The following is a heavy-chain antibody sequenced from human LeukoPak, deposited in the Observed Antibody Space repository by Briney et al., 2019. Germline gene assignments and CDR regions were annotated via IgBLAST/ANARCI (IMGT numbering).Heavy chain of an antibody. V-gene: IGHV4-39*07. J-gene: IGHJ5*02. D-gene: IGHD2-2*01. CDR1: VGSISSSSYY. CDR2: IYYSGST. CDR3: ARLTGGYQLLLRWFDP. Sequence: SETLSLTCTVSVGSISSSSYYWGWIRQPPGKGLEWIGSIYYSGSTYYNPSLKSRVTISVDTSKNQFSLKLSSVTAADTAVYYCARLTGGYQLLLRWFDPWGQGTLVTVSS.